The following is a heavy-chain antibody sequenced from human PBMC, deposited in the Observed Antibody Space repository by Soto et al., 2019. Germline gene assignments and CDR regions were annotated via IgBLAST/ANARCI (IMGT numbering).Heavy chain of an antibody. CDR1: GFTVSSYA. V-gene: IGHV3-23*01. J-gene: IGHJ6*03. CDR2: ISGSGST. CDR3: AKALRFTFTTGYYMDV. D-gene: IGHD3-16*01. Sequence: EVQLLEYGGGLVQPGGSLRLSCAASGFTVSSYAMSWVRQAPGKGLEWVSVISGSGSTYSAGSVKGRFTISRDSSKNTVYLQMNSLRAEDTAVYYCAKALRFTFTTGYYMDVWGRGTTVTVSS.